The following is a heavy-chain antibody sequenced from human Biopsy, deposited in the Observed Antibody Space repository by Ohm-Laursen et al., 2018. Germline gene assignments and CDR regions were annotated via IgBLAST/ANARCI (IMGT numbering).Heavy chain of an antibody. CDR3: SRGSNDFGGLYFPR. Sequence: PSETLSLTCTVSGGSFTGHYWSWIRQPPGQGLEWIGHISYTGYTSYNASLKSRVTISVDTSRNHFSLRLSSLTAADTAVYYCSRGSNDFGGLYFPRWGQGTLLTVSS. D-gene: IGHD4-23*01. CDR1: GGSFTGHY. CDR2: ISYTGYT. V-gene: IGHV4-59*11. J-gene: IGHJ4*02.